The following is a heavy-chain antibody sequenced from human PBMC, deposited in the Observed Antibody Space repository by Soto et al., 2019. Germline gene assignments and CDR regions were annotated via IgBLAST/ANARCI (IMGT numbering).Heavy chain of an antibody. V-gene: IGHV4-30-4*01. D-gene: IGHD3-3*01. CDR3: XRDPSRSGYCPGPCFDY. CDR1: GGSISSGDYY. J-gene: IGHJ4*02. Sequence: PSETLSLTCTVSGGSISSGDYYWSWIRQPPGKGLECIGYIYYSGSTYYNPSLKNRATISVDTSKNQFSLKLSSVTAADTAVYYCXRDPSRSGYCPGPCFDYWGQGTLVTVSS. CDR2: IYYSGST.